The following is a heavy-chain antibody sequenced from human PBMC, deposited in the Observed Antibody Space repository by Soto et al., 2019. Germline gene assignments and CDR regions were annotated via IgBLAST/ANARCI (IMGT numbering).Heavy chain of an antibody. Sequence: GASVKVSCKASGYTFTSYDINWVRQATGQGLEWMGWMNPNSGNTGYAQKFQGRVTMTRNTSISTAYMELSSLRSEDTAVYYCARKMSSSGGLVWFDPWGQGTLVTVSS. CDR3: ARKMSSSGGLVWFDP. D-gene: IGHD6-19*01. J-gene: IGHJ5*02. V-gene: IGHV1-8*01. CDR1: GYTFTSYD. CDR2: MNPNSGNT.